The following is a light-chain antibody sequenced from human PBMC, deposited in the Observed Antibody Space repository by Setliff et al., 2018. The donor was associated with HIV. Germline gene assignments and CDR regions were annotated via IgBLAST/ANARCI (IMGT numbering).Light chain of an antibody. CDR2: EVS. Sequence: QSALTQPPSVSGSHGQSVAISCTGTSSDVGSSNRVSWYQQPPGTAPRLMIYEVSSRPSGVPDRFSGSKSGNTASLTISGLQAEDEADYYCSSGTSSSTPYVFGTGTKVTVL. J-gene: IGLJ1*01. CDR1: SSDVGSSNR. CDR3: SSGTSSSTPYV. V-gene: IGLV2-18*02.